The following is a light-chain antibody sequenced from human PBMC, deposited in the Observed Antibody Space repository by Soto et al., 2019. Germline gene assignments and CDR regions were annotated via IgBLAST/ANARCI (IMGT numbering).Light chain of an antibody. CDR3: QQYYSYPPT. V-gene: IGKV1-13*02. CDR1: QGISSA. CDR2: DAS. J-gene: IGKJ1*01. Sequence: GDRVTITCRASQGISSALAWYXQKXGKXXKXXXYDASSLESGVPSRFSGSGYGTDFTLTISCLQSEDFATYYCQQYYSYPPTFGQGNKVDI.